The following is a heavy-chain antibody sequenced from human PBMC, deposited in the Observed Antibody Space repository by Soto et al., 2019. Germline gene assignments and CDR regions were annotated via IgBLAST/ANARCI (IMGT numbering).Heavy chain of an antibody. Sequence: ASVKVSCKASGYTFTGYYMHWVRQAPGQGLEWMGWINPNSGGTNYAQKFRGRVTMTRDTSISTAYMELSRLRSDDTAVYYCARDGATFVYYYYGMDVWGQGTTVTVSS. D-gene: IGHD1-26*01. CDR3: ARDGATFVYYYYGMDV. J-gene: IGHJ6*02. V-gene: IGHV1-2*02. CDR2: INPNSGGT. CDR1: GYTFTGYY.